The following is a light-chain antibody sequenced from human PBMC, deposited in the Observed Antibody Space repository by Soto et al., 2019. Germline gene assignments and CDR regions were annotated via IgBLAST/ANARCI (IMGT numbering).Light chain of an antibody. CDR3: QQRSNWPPYYT. J-gene: IGKJ3*01. V-gene: IGKV3-11*01. CDR1: QSVSSY. Sequence: EIVLTQSPATLSLSPGERATLSCRASQSVSSYLAWYQQKPGQAPRLLIYDASNRATGIPARFSGSGSGTDFTLTISSLEPEDFAVYYCQQRSNWPPYYTFGPGTQVDIK. CDR2: DAS.